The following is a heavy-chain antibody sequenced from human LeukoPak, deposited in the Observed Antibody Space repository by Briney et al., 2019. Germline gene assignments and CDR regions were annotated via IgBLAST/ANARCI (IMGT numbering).Heavy chain of an antibody. CDR3: ARLPAYCSSTSCYVDY. J-gene: IGHJ4*02. CDR2: ISSSSSTI. D-gene: IGHD2-2*01. V-gene: IGHV3-48*04. Sequence: GGSLRLSCAASGFTFSSYSMNWVRQAPGKGLEWVSYISSSSSTIYYADSVKGRFTISRDNAKNSLYLQMNSLRAEDTAVYYCARLPAYCSSTSCYVDYWGQGTLVTVSS. CDR1: GFTFSSYS.